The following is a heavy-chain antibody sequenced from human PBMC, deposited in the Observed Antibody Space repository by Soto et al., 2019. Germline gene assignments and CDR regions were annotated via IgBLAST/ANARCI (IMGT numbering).Heavy chain of an antibody. V-gene: IGHV3-7*05. CDR2: IKQDGSEK. CDR3: ARQGLVPGYVWGSYRSAQIDY. Sequence: GGSLRLSCAASGFTFSSYWMSWVRQAPGKGLEWVANIKQDGSEKYYVDSVKGRFTISRDNAKNSLYLQMNSLRAEDTAVYYCARQGLVPGYVWGSYRSAQIDYWGQGTLVTVSS. CDR1: GFTFSSYW. D-gene: IGHD3-16*02. J-gene: IGHJ4*02.